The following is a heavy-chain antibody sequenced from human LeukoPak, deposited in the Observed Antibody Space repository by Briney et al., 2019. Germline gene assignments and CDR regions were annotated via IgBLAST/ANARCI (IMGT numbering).Heavy chain of an antibody. V-gene: IGHV4-39*01. CDR1: GGSISSSSYY. J-gene: IGHJ6*02. CDR3: ARLPVWGSKGVSGMDV. CDR2: IYYSGST. D-gene: IGHD3-16*01. Sequence: PAETLSLTCTVSGGSISSSSYYWGWIRQPPGKGLEWIGRIYYSGSTYYNPSLKSRVTISVDTSKNRLSLKPRYVHAEDTAVYYCARLPVWGSKGVSGMDVWGQGTTVTVSS.